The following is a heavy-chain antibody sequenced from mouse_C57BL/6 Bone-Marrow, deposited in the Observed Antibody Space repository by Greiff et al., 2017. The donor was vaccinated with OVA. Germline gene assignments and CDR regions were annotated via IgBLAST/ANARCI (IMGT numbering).Heavy chain of an antibody. CDR3: ARDGSSYNFDY. V-gene: IGHV1-80*01. CDR2: IYPGDGDT. D-gene: IGHD1-1*01. CDR1: GYAFSSFW. J-gene: IGHJ2*01. Sequence: VQLQQSGAELVKPGASVKISCKASGYAFSSFWMNWVKQRPGKGLEWIGQIYPGDGDTNYNGKFKGKATLTADKSSSTAYMQRSSLSSEDSAVYFCARDGSSYNFDYWGQGTTLTVSS.